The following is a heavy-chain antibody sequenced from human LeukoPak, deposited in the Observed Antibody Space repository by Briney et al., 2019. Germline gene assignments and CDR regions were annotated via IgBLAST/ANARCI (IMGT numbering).Heavy chain of an antibody. V-gene: IGHV1-2*06. D-gene: IGHD2-2*03. CDR1: GYTFISYG. Sequence: ASVKVSCKASGYTFISYGISWVRQAPGQGLEWLGRLNPNSGVTNYAQKFQGRVTITRDTSISTAYMELSRLRSDDTAVYYCARVPGGYCSSTSCVDYWGQGTLVTVSS. J-gene: IGHJ4*02. CDR3: ARVPGGYCSSTSCVDY. CDR2: LNPNSGVT.